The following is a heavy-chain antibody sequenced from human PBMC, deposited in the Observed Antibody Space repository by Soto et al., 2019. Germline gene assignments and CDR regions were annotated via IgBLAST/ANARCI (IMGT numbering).Heavy chain of an antibody. CDR2: IYYSGST. CDR1: GGSISSGSYF. Sequence: NPSETLSLTCTVSGGSISSGSYFWAWIRQPPGKGLEWIGSIYYSGSTYYNPSLKSRVTISVDTSKNQFSLKLSSVTAADTAVYYCARHRSSRLKTFPAAMIHYYYYMDVWGKGTTVTVSS. J-gene: IGHJ6*03. V-gene: IGHV4-39*01. CDR3: ARHRSSRLKTFPAAMIHYYYYMDV. D-gene: IGHD2-2*01.